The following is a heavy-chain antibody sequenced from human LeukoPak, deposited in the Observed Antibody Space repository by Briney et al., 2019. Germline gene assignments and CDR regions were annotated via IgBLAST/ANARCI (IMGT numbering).Heavy chain of an antibody. Sequence: PSGTLSLTCAVYGGSFSGYYWSWIRQPPGKGLEWIGEINHSGSTDYNPSLKSRVTISVDTSKNQFSLKLSSVTAADTAVYYCARGHRYLGYYDFWSGPKPTRYYFDYWGQGTLVTVSS. CDR2: INHSGST. CDR1: GGSFSGYY. J-gene: IGHJ4*02. V-gene: IGHV4-34*01. CDR3: ARGHRYLGYYDFWSGPKPTRYYFDY. D-gene: IGHD3-3*01.